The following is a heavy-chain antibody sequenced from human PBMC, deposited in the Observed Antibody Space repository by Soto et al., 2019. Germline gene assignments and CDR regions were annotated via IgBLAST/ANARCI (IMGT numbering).Heavy chain of an antibody. CDR1: GGTFSSYT. J-gene: IGHJ5*02. CDR2: MNPNSGNT. Sequence: ASVKVSCKASGGTFSSYTINWVRQATGQGLEWMGWMNPNSGNTGYAQKFQGRVTMTRNTSISTAYMELSSLRSEDTAVYYCARKRRGITNWFDPWGQGTLVTVSS. V-gene: IGHV1-8*01. CDR3: ARKRRGITNWFDP. D-gene: IGHD1-20*01.